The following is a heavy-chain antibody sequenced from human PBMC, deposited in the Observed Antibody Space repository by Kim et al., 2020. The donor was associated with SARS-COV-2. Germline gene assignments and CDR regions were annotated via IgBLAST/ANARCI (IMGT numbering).Heavy chain of an antibody. CDR1: GFTFSSYR. CDR2: ISRSSSTI. Sequence: GGSLSLSCAASGFTFSSYRMNWVRQAPGKGLEWISYISRSSSTINYADSVKGRFTISRDNAKNSLFLQMNSLRDEDTAVYFCARSREGHYDSNDYWGQGTLVTVSS. CDR3: ARSREGHYDSNDY. V-gene: IGHV3-48*02. D-gene: IGHD3-22*01. J-gene: IGHJ1*01.